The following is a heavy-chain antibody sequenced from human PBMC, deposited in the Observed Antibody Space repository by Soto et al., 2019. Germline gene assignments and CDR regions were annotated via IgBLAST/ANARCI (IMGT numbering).Heavy chain of an antibody. CDR3: SKGLWTVGQCSGGTCYDGMDV. CDR1: GYTFTGFW. V-gene: IGHV1-2*02. Sequence: QVQLVQSGAEVEKPGASVKVSCEASGYTFTGFWIHWVRQAPGQGLEWMGWINPKSGVTNYAQKFQGRVTMTRDRSISTVYMELSSLQPDAPAVYYCSKGLWTVGQCSGGTCYDGMDVWGKGTTVSVSS. D-gene: IGHD2-15*01. J-gene: IGHJ6*04. CDR2: INPKSGVT.